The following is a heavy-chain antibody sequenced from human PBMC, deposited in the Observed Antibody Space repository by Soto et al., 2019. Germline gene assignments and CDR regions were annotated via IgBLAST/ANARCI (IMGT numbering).Heavy chain of an antibody. D-gene: IGHD2-21*02. Sequence: QVQLQESGPGLVKPSETLSLTCTVSGGSVSSYSWNWIRQPPGKGLEWIGYINHSGSTNYNPSLKSRITISLDTSKTPFSLKLSSVTAADTAVYFCAREPRQGDRIYYFDYWGQGTLVTVSA. V-gene: IGHV4-59*02. CDR2: INHSGST. J-gene: IGHJ4*02. CDR3: AREPRQGDRIYYFDY. CDR1: GGSVSSYS.